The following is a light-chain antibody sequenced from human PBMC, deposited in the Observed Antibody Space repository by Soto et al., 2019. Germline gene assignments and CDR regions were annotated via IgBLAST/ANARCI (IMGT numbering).Light chain of an antibody. Sequence: QSVLTQPASVSGSPGQSITISCTGTSSDVGGYNYVSWYQQHPGKAPKLMIYDVSNRPSGVSNRFSGSKSGNTASLTISGLQVEDEADYYCSSYTSSSTNYVFGTGTKLTVL. J-gene: IGLJ1*01. CDR2: DVS. CDR1: SSDVGGYNY. CDR3: SSYTSSSTNYV. V-gene: IGLV2-14*01.